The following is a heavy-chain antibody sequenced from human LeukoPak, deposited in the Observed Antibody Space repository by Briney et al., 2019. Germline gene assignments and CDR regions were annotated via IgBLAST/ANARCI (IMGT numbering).Heavy chain of an antibody. CDR1: GFTFSSYA. J-gene: IGHJ2*01. CDR3: AKGGSSWSSSWYFDL. Sequence: GGSLRLSCAASGFTFSSYAMSWVRQAPGKGLEWVSAISGSGGSTYYADSVKGRFTIFRDNSKNTLYLQMNSLRAEDTAVYYCAKGGSSWSSSWYFDLWGRGTLVTVSS. CDR2: ISGSGGST. V-gene: IGHV3-23*01. D-gene: IGHD6-13*01.